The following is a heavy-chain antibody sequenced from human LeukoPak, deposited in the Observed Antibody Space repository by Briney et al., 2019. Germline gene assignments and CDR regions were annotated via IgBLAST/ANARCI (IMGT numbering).Heavy chain of an antibody. J-gene: IGHJ4*02. D-gene: IGHD2-2*01. CDR2: ISGSGGST. V-gene: IGHV3-23*01. Sequence: GGSLRLSCAASGFTFSSYGMSWVRQAPGKGLEWVSAISGSGGSTYYADSVKGRFTISRDNSKNTLYMQMNSLRAEDTAVYYCAKAVVIVPTATPFDYWGQGTLVTVSS. CDR3: AKAVVIVPTATPFDY. CDR1: GFTFSSYG.